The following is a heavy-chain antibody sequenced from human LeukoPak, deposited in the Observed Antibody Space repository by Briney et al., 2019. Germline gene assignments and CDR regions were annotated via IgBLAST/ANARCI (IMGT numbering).Heavy chain of an antibody. CDR2: IWYDGSNK. J-gene: IGHJ6*02. D-gene: IGHD2-2*01. CDR3: ARDIIVVVPAATYYYYYGMDV. CDR1: GFTFSSYG. Sequence: QPGRSLRLSCAASGFTFSSYGMHWVRQAPGKGLEWVAVIWYDGSNKYYADSVKGRFTISRDNSKNTLYLQMNSLRAEDTAVYYCARDIIVVVPAATYYYYYGMDVWGQGTTVTVSS. V-gene: IGHV3-33*08.